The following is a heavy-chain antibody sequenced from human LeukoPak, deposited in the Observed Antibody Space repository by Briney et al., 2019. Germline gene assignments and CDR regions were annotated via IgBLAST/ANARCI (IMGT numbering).Heavy chain of an antibody. Sequence: PGRSLRLSCAASGFTFDDYAMHWVRHAPGKGLDWVSLISWEGQTTYYADSVRGRFSISRDNNKNSPFLEMNSLTTDDTGFYYCTRDTDFGSPTNYFDHWGQGTLVSVSS. CDR2: ISWEGQTT. V-gene: IGHV3-43*01. CDR3: TRDTDFGSPTNYFDH. D-gene: IGHD3-10*01. CDR1: GFTFDDYA. J-gene: IGHJ4*02.